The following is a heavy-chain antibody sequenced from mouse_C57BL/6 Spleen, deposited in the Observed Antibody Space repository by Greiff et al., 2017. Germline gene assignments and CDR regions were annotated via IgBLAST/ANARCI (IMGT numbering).Heavy chain of an antibody. D-gene: IGHD2-10*02. Sequence: VQLKESEGGLVQPGSSMKLSCTASGFTFSDYYMAWVRQVPEKGLEWVANINYDGSSTYYLDSLKSRFIISRDNAKNILYLQMSSLKSEDTATYYCARDQAYGAMDYWGQGTSVTVSS. CDR3: ARDQAYGAMDY. CDR1: GFTFSDYY. CDR2: INYDGSST. V-gene: IGHV5-16*01. J-gene: IGHJ4*01.